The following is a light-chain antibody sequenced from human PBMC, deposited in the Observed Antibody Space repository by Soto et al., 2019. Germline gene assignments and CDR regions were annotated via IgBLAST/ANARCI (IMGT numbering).Light chain of an antibody. Sequence: DIQMTQSPSSLSASVGDRVTITCRASQSISSYLNWYQQKPGKAPKLLIYAASSLQSGLPSRFSGSGSGTDFTLTISSLQPEDFATYYCQQSYSTLCTFGQGTKLEIK. CDR2: AAS. CDR3: QQSYSTLCT. CDR1: QSISSY. J-gene: IGKJ2*02. V-gene: IGKV1-39*01.